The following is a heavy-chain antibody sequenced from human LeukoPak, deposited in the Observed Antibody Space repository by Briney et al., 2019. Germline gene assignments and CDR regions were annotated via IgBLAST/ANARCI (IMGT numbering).Heavy chain of an antibody. CDR3: ARASQQWLVLGY. J-gene: IGHJ4*02. CDR1: GYTFTGYY. Sequence: PWASVKVSCKASGYTFTGYYMHWVRQAPGQGLEWMGWTNPNTGDTNFAQKFQGRVTMTRDTSITTAYMELSGLRSDDTAVYYCARASQQWLVLGYWGQGTLATVSS. CDR2: TNPNTGDT. V-gene: IGHV1-2*02. D-gene: IGHD6-19*01.